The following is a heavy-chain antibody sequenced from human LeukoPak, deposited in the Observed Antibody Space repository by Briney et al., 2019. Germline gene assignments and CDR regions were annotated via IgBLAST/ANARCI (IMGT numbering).Heavy chain of an antibody. CDR3: ARSRGSGSFYFDY. Sequence: GASVKVSCKASGGTFSSYAISWVRQAPGQGLEWMGGIIPIFGTANYAQKFQGRVTITTDESTSTAYMELSSLRPEDTAVYYCARSRGSGSFYFDYWGQGTLVTVFS. D-gene: IGHD3-10*01. V-gene: IGHV1-69*05. J-gene: IGHJ4*02. CDR1: GGTFSSYA. CDR2: IIPIFGTA.